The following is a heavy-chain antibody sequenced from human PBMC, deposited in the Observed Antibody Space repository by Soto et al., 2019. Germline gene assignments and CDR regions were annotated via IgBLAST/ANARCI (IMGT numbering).Heavy chain of an antibody. CDR2: ISPFTGNT. Sequence: ASVKVSCKASGYIFSNYGLSWVRQAPGQGLEWMGWISPFTGNTNYAQKFRGDVTLTTDTSTTTAYLEMRSLRFDDTGIYYCTRDLAIAAVGSVDYGMDVWGQGTTVTVSS. V-gene: IGHV1-18*04. CDR1: GYIFSNYG. CDR3: TRDLAIAAVGSVDYGMDV. J-gene: IGHJ6*02. D-gene: IGHD6-13*01.